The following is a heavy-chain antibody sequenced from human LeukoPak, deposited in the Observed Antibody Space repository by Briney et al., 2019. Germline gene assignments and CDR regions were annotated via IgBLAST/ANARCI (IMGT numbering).Heavy chain of an antibody. CDR1: GGSISSHY. Sequence: SETLSLSCTVSGGSISSHYWSWIRQPPGKGLEWIGYTYYSGSTNYNPSLKSRVTISVDTSKNQFSLKLSSVTAADTAVYYCARGAVGALYYFDYWGQGTLVTVSS. V-gene: IGHV4-59*11. J-gene: IGHJ4*02. CDR3: ARGAVGALYYFDY. CDR2: TYYSGST. D-gene: IGHD1-26*01.